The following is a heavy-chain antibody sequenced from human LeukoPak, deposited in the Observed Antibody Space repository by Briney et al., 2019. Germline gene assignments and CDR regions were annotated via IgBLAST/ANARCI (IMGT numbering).Heavy chain of an antibody. Sequence: GGSLRLSCAASGFTVSSNYMSWVRQAPGKGLEWVSVIYSGGGAYYADSVKGRFTISRDNSKNTVYLQMNSLGAEDTAVYYCARASFWFDYSGYYFDYWGQGTLSPSPQ. CDR2: IYSGGGA. J-gene: IGHJ4*02. D-gene: IGHD2-15*01. CDR3: ARASFWFDYSGYYFDY. CDR1: GFTVSSNY. V-gene: IGHV3-66*01.